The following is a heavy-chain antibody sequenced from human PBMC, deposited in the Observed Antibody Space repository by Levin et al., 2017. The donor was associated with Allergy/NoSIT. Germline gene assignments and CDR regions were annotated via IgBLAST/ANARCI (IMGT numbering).Heavy chain of an antibody. V-gene: IGHV3-30*18. CDR1: GFTFSSYG. J-gene: IGHJ4*02. CDR3: AKGRSLPQGY. CDR2: ISYDGSNK. Sequence: GGSLRLSCAASGFTFSSYGMHWVRQAPGKGLEWVAVISYDGSNKYYADSVKGRFTISRDNSKNTLYLQMSSLRPEDTAVYYCAKGRSLPQGYWGQGTLVTVSS.